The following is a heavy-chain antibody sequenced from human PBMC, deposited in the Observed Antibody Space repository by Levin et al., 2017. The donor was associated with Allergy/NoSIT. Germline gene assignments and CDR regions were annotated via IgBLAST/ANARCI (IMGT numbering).Heavy chain of an antibody. J-gene: IGHJ4*02. CDR3: ARTDCSSTSCYGYFDY. CDR2: IDPSDSYT. D-gene: IGHD2-2*01. Sequence: GESLKISCKGSGYSFTSYWISWVRQMPGKGLEWMGRIDPSDSYTNYSPSFQGHVTISADKSISTAYLQWSSLKASDTAMYYCARTDCSSTSCYGYFDYWGQGTLVTVSS. CDR1: GYSFTSYW. V-gene: IGHV5-10-1*01.